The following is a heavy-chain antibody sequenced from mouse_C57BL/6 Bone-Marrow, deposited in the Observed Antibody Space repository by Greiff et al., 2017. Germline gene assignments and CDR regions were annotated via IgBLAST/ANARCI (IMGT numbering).Heavy chain of an antibody. Sequence: QVHVKQSGAELARPGASVKLSCKASGYTFTSYGISWVKQRTGQGLEWIGEIYPRSGNTYYNEKFKGKATLTADKSSSTAYMELRSLTSEDSAVYFCARGYGSVWYFDVWGTGTTVTVSS. CDR1: GYTFTSYG. D-gene: IGHD1-1*01. CDR3: ARGYGSVWYFDV. CDR2: IYPRSGNT. J-gene: IGHJ1*03. V-gene: IGHV1-81*01.